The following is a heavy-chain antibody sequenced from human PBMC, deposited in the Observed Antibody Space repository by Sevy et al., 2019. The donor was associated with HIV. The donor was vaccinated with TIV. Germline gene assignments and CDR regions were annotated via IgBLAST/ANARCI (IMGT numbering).Heavy chain of an antibody. CDR3: SRGVEDYYYGIDV. J-gene: IGHJ6*02. CDR2: IKSKTDGGTT. CDR1: GFTFSNAC. D-gene: IGHD2-21*01. V-gene: IGHV3-15*01. Sequence: GGSLRFSCAASGFTFSNACMSWVRQAPGKGLEWVGRIKSKTDGGTTDYAAPVKGRFTISRDDSKNTLYLQMNSLKTEDIAVYYCSRGVEDYYYGIDVWGQGTTVTVSS.